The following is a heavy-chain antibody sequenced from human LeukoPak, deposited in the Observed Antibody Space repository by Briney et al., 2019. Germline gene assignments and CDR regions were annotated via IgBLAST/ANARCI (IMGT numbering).Heavy chain of an antibody. CDR2: IYYSGST. J-gene: IGHJ6*02. CDR3: ARDRLFSVTSGYYYYGMDV. V-gene: IGHV4-59*01. Sequence: PSETLSLTCTVSGGSISSYYWSWLRQPPGKGLEWIGYIYYSGSTNYNPSLKSRVTISVDTPKNQFSLKLSSVTAADTAVYYCARDRLFSVTSGYYYYGMDVWGQGTTVTVSS. D-gene: IGHD2-2*01. CDR1: GGSISSYY.